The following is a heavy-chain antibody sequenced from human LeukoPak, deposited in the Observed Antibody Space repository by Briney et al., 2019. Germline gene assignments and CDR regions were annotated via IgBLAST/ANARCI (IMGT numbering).Heavy chain of an antibody. CDR2: ISSSGSTI. CDR1: GFTFSSYE. CDR3: ARERGYSGYDYFIDSPSDY. J-gene: IGHJ4*02. D-gene: IGHD5-12*01. Sequence: GGSLRLSCAASGFTFSSYEMNWVRQAPGKGLEWVSYISSSGSTIYHADSVKGRFTISRDNAKNSLYPQMNSLRAEDTAVYYCARERGYSGYDYFIDSPSDYWGQGTLVTVSS. V-gene: IGHV3-48*03.